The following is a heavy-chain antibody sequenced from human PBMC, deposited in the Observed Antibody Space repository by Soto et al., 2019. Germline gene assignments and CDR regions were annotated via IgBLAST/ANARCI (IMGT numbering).Heavy chain of an antibody. CDR3: ARERSSSAYDNNWFDP. CDR2: IYYSGST. V-gene: IGHV4-39*01. Sequence: QLQLQESGPGLVKPSETLSLTCTVSGGSISSSSYYWGWIRQPPGKGLEWIGSIYYSGSTYYNPSLKSRVTISVDTSKNQFSLKLSSVTAADTAVYYCARERSSSAYDNNWFDPWGQGTLVTVSS. CDR1: GGSISSSSYY. J-gene: IGHJ5*02. D-gene: IGHD6-6*01.